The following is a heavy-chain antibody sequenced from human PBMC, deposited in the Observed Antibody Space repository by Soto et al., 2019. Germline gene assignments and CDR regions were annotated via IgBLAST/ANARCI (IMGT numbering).Heavy chain of an antibody. CDR2: ISSGGDTI. V-gene: IGHV3-48*03. D-gene: IGHD1-26*01. CDR3: ARVRSVGSY. Sequence: GGSLRLSCAASGFSFSNYEMNWVRQAPGKGLEWVAYISSGGDTIHYADPVRGRFTVSRDNARNSLSLQMNTLRVEDTALYYCARVRSVGSYWGEGTLVTFSA. CDR1: GFSFSNYE. J-gene: IGHJ4*02.